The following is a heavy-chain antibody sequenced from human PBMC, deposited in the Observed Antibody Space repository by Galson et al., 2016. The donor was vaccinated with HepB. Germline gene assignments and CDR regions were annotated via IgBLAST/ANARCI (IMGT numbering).Heavy chain of an antibody. V-gene: IGHV4-59*01. CDR3: ARDNEFGFGESDYYYYGMDV. CDR2: MYYSGSP. Sequence: SETLSLTCTVSGGSMRNYHWSWIRQPPGKGPECIGYMYYSGSPKYNPSLKSRVTMLVDTSKNQFYLKLTSATAADTAVYYCARDNEFGFGESDYYYYGMDVWGQGTTVTVSS. J-gene: IGHJ6*02. D-gene: IGHD3-10*01. CDR1: GGSMRNYH.